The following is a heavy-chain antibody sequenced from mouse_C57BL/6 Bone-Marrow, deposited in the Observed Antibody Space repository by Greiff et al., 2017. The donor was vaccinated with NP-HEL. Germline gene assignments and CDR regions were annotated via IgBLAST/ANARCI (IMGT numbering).Heavy chain of an antibody. CDR2: IYPGSGNT. J-gene: IGHJ4*01. CDR1: GYTFTDYY. CDR3: ARRGLYGSPYYAMDY. V-gene: IGHV1-76*01. Sequence: VHVKQSGAELVRPGASVKLSCKASGYTFTDYYINWVKQRPGQGLEWIARIYPGSGNTYYNEKFKGKATLTAEKSSSTAYMQLSSLTSEDSAVYFCARRGLYGSPYYAMDYWGQGTSVTVSS. D-gene: IGHD1-1*01.